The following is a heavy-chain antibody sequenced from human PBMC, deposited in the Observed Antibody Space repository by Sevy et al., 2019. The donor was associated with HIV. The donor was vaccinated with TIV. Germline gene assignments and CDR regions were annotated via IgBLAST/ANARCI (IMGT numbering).Heavy chain of an antibody. J-gene: IGHJ4*02. CDR2: INPNSGGT. V-gene: IGHV1-2*02. CDR3: ARDALPYYYDSSGYGRPGDY. Sequence: ASVKVSCKASGYTFTGYYMHWVRQAPGQGLEWMGWINPNSGGTNYAQKFQGRVTMTRDTSISTAYMELSRLRSDDTAVYYCARDALPYYYDSSGYGRPGDYWGQGTLVTVSS. CDR1: GYTFTGYY. D-gene: IGHD3-22*01.